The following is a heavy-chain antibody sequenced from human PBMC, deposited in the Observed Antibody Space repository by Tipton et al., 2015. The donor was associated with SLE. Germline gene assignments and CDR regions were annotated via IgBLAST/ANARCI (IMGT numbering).Heavy chain of an antibody. CDR1: GASISSGGYY. D-gene: IGHD3/OR15-3a*01. Sequence: TLSLTCTVSGASISSGGYYWSWIRQLPGKGLEWIGYIYYSGSTYYNPSLKSRVTISLDASNNQFSLRLTSMTAADTAVYYCARDDLSDAFDIWGPGTMVTVSS. CDR3: ARDDLSDAFDI. CDR2: IYYSGST. V-gene: IGHV4-31*03. J-gene: IGHJ3*02.